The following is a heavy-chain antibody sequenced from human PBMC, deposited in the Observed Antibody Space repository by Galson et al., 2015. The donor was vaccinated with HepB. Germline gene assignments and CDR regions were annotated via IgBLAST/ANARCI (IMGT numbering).Heavy chain of an antibody. D-gene: IGHD3-10*01. J-gene: IGHJ3*02. V-gene: IGHV3-23*01. CDR3: SKVLSCYPCHGFHI. CDR2: ISGDDYR. CDR1: GFTFRSSA. Sequence: SLRLSCAASGFTFRSSAMSWVRQAPGQGLEYVSTISGDDYRYYAAYGQGRFTIARDNSRNTLYLQMNSLRAEATAIYYCSKVLSCYPCHGFHIWGQGTMVSVSS.